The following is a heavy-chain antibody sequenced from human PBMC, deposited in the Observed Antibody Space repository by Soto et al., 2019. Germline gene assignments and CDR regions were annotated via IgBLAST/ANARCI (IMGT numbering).Heavy chain of an antibody. CDR3: ASRVERDYYESSGYG. Sequence: QVQLVQSGAEVKKPGSSVKVSCKASGGTFSNYALSWVRQAPGQGLEWMGDIIPIFGTTNNAQKFQGRVTITADEATSTAYMELRSLISEDTAVYYCASRVERDYYESSGYGWCQGTLVTVSS. V-gene: IGHV1-69*12. J-gene: IGHJ1*01. CDR1: GGTFSNYA. D-gene: IGHD3-22*01. CDR2: IIPIFGTT.